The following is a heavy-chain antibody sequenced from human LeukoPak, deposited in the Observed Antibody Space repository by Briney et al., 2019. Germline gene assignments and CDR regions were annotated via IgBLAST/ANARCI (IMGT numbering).Heavy chain of an antibody. CDR1: GFTFSNSA. V-gene: IGHV3-23*01. D-gene: IGHD6-19*01. J-gene: IGHJ4*02. CDR3: ARAALYSSGWYPD. CDR2: ISGSGTNT. Sequence: QPGGSLRLSCAASGFTFSNSAMGWVRQAPGKGLEWVSGISGSGTNTYYVDSVKGRFTISRDDSKNTLCLQVSGLRAEDTAIYYCARAALYSSGWYPDWGQGTLVTVSS.